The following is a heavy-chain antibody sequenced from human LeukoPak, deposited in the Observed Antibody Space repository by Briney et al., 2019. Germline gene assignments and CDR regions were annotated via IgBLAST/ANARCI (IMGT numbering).Heavy chain of an antibody. Sequence: SVKVSCKASGGTFSSYAISWVRQAPGQGLEWMGRIIPILGIANNAQKFQGRVTITADKSTSTAYMELSSLRSEDTAVHYCARDRQWRSNDAFDIWGQGTMVTVSS. V-gene: IGHV1-69*04. J-gene: IGHJ3*02. CDR3: ARDRQWRSNDAFDI. CDR1: GGTFSSYA. D-gene: IGHD6-19*01. CDR2: IIPILGIA.